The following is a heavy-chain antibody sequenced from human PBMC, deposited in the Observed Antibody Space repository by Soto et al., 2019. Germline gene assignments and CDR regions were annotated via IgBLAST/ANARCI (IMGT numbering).Heavy chain of an antibody. CDR2: INHSGST. CDR1: GGSFSGYY. V-gene: IGHV4-34*01. D-gene: IGHD5-12*01. CDR3: ARGPDVRGYSYDDKGDDY. J-gene: IGHJ4*02. Sequence: QVQLQQWGAGLLKPSETLSHTCAVYGGSFSGYYWRWIRQPPGKGLEWIGEINHSGSTNYNPSLKSRVTISVDTSKKQFSLELSSVTAAETAVYYCARGPDVRGYSYDDKGDDYWGQGTLVTVSS.